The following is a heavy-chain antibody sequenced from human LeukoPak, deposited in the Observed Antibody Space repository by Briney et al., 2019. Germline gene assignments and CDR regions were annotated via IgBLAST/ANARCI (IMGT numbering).Heavy chain of an antibody. V-gene: IGHV4-59*01. J-gene: IGHJ6*03. D-gene: IGHD3-22*01. Sequence: SETLSFTCTVSGGSISSYYWSWIRQPPGKGRVWSGYIYYSGSTNYNPSLESRVTISVDTSKNQFSLRLSSVTAADTAVYYCARVRGYDSSGYSPYYYYYYMDVWGKGTTVTVSS. CDR3: ARVRGYDSSGYSPYYYYYYMDV. CDR1: GGSISSYY. CDR2: IYYSGST.